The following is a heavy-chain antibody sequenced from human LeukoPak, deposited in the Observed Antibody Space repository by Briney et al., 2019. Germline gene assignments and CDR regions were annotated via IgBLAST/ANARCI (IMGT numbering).Heavy chain of an antibody. V-gene: IGHV4-59*01. CDR2: IYYNGIT. CDR3: ARAVRAGFAP. Sequence: MPSETLSLTCTVSGGSISGYYWSWIRQSPGKGLEWIGYIYYNGITNYNPSLKSRVTISVDMSKIQFSLKLNSVTAADTAVYYCARAVRAGFAPWGQGTLVTVSS. CDR1: GGSISGYY. J-gene: IGHJ5*02.